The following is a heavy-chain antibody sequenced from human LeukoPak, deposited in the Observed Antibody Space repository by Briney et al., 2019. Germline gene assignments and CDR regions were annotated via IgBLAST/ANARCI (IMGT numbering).Heavy chain of an antibody. CDR2: IIPIFGIA. Sequence: ASAKVSCKASGGTFSSYAISWVRQAPGQGLEWMGRIIPIFGIANYAQKFQGRVTITADKSTSTAYMELSSLRSEDTAVYYCARAGGVAGTSRRIDYWGQGTLVTVSS. CDR3: ARAGGVAGTSRRIDY. D-gene: IGHD6-19*01. J-gene: IGHJ4*02. V-gene: IGHV1-69*04. CDR1: GGTFSSYA.